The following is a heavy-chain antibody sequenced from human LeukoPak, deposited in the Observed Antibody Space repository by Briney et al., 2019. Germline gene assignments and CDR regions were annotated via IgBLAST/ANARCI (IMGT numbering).Heavy chain of an antibody. CDR2: IYYSGTT. CDR1: GDSVSSDSYY. D-gene: IGHD3-22*01. V-gene: IGHV4-61*03. J-gene: IGHJ4*02. CDR3: ARDSRGYYDSSGYFDY. Sequence: SETLSLTCTVSGDSVSSDSYYWSWIRQPPGKGLEWIAYIYYSGTTKYNPSLKSRVTVAVDTSKNHFSLKLSSVTAADTAVYYCARDSRGYYDSSGYFDYWGQGTLVTVSS.